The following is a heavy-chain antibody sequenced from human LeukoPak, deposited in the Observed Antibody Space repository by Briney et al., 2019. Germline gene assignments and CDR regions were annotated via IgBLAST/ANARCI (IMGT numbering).Heavy chain of an antibody. CDR3: AREEGLVLDY. D-gene: IGHD2-8*02. V-gene: IGHV3-30-3*01. J-gene: IGHJ4*02. Sequence: GGSLRLSCAASGFTFSSYAMHWDRQAPGKGLEWVAVISYDGSNKYYADSVKGRFTISRDNSKNTLYLQMNSLRAEDTAVYYCAREEGLVLDYWGQGTLVTVSS. CDR1: GFTFSSYA. CDR2: ISYDGSNK.